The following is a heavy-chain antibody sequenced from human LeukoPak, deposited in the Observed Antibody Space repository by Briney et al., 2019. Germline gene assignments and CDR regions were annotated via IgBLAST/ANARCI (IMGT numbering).Heavy chain of an antibody. Sequence: PSETLSLTCTASGGSISSYYWSWIRQPAGKGMEWIGRIYTSGSTNYNPSLKSRVTMSVDTSKNQFSLKLSSVAAADTAVYYCARDTYDFWSAPHNWFDLWGQGTRLSVPS. CDR2: IYTSGST. V-gene: IGHV4-4*07. CDR1: GGSISSYY. CDR3: ARDTYDFWSAPHNWFDL. D-gene: IGHD3-3*01. J-gene: IGHJ5*02.